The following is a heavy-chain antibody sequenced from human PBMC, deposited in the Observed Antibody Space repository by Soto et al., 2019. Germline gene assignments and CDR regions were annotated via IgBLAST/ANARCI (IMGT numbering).Heavy chain of an antibody. CDR1: GGSISSYY. CDR3: ARRGHYGDYDS. V-gene: IGHV4-59*01. Sequence: SQTLSLTCTVSGGSISSYYWSWIRQPPGKGLEWIGYIYYSGSTNYNPSLKSRVTISVDTSKNQFSLKLSSVTAADTAVYYCARRGHYGDYDSWGQGTLVTVSS. CDR2: IYYSGST. J-gene: IGHJ5*02. D-gene: IGHD4-17*01.